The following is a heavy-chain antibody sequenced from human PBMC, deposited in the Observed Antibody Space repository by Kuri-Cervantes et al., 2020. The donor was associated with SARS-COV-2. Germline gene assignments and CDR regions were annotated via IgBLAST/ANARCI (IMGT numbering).Heavy chain of an antibody. V-gene: IGHV4-59*12. Sequence: SETLSLTCTVSGGSISSYYWSWIRQPPGKGLEWIGYIYYSGSTNYNPSLKSRVTISVDTSKNQFSLKLSSVTAADTAVYYCARGRSRITIFGVVISGVGYYFDYWGQGTLVTVSS. CDR2: IYYSGST. CDR1: GGSISSYY. D-gene: IGHD3-3*01. J-gene: IGHJ4*02. CDR3: ARGRSRITIFGVVISGVGYYFDY.